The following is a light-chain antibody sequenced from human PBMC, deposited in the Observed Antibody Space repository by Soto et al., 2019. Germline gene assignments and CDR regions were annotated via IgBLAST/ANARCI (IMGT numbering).Light chain of an antibody. CDR1: QSINNL. Sequence: DVQMTQSPSTLSASVGDRVTITCRASQSINNLLAWYQQKPGKAPKFLIYDVSTLESGVPSRFSGSGSGTDFNVSIVSMQPEDFATYYCQQLNHLPGTFGGGTKVDIK. CDR2: DVS. V-gene: IGKV1-5*01. CDR3: QQLNHLPGT. J-gene: IGKJ4*02.